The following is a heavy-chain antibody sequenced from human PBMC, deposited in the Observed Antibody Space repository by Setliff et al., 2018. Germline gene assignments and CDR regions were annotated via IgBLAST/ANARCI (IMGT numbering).Heavy chain of an antibody. V-gene: IGHV1-46*01. CDR3: ARSGVGSGLLWFEKDWFDP. J-gene: IGHJ5*02. Sequence: ASVKVSCKASGYTFTSYGISWVRQAPGQGLEWMGIINPSGGSTSYAQKFQGRVTMTRDTSTSTVYMELSSLRSEDTAVYYCARSGVGSGLLWFEKDWFDPWGQGTLVTSPQ. D-gene: IGHD3-10*01. CDR1: GYTFTSYG. CDR2: INPSGGST.